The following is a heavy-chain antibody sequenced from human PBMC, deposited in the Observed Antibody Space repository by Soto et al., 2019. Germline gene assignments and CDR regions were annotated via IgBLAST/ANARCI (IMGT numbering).Heavy chain of an antibody. Sequence: SVKVSCKASGGTFSSYAISWVRQAPGQGLEWMGGIIPIFGTANYAQKFQGRVTITADESTSTAYMELSSLRSEDTAVYYCASFTYDYVWGSYRLDYWGQGTLVTVSS. J-gene: IGHJ4*02. CDR1: GGTFSSYA. CDR3: ASFTYDYVWGSYRLDY. D-gene: IGHD3-16*02. V-gene: IGHV1-69*13. CDR2: IIPIFGTA.